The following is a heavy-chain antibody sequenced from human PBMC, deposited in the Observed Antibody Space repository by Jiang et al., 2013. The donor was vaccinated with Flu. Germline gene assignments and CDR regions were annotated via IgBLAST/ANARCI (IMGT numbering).Heavy chain of an antibody. V-gene: IGHV1-69*01. CDR3: ATRDTMSLDLDYYYYYGMDV. Sequence: GAEVKKPGSSVKVSCKASGGTFSSYAISWVRQAPGQGLEWMGGIIPIFGTANYAQKFQGRVTITADESTSTAYMELSSLRSEDTAVYYCATRDTMSLDLDYYYYYGMDVWGQGTTVTVSS. CDR1: GGTFSSYA. D-gene: IGHD5-24*01. J-gene: IGHJ6*02. CDR2: IIPIFGTA.